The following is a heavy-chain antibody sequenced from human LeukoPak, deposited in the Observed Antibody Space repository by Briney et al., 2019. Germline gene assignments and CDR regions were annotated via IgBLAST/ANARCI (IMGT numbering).Heavy chain of an antibody. V-gene: IGHV3-30-3*01. Sequence: PGRSLRLSCAASGFTFSSYAMHWVRQAPGKGLEWVAVISYDGSNKYYADSVKGRFTISRDNSKNTLYLQMNSLRAEDTAVYYCARSTWPSNGRLSPWGQGTLVTVSS. CDR2: ISYDGSNK. D-gene: IGHD2/OR15-2a*01. J-gene: IGHJ5*02. CDR1: GFTFSSYA. CDR3: ARSTWPSNGRLSP.